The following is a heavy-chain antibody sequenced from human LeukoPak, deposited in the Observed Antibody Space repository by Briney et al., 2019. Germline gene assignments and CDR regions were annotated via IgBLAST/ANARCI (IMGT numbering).Heavy chain of an antibody. J-gene: IGHJ4*02. CDR2: MNPKTGKT. CDR1: GYTFSSYE. CDR3: ARIRPVTTGFKGYYFDY. Sequence: ASVKVSCKTSGYTFSSYEINWVRQAAGRGLEWVGWMNPKTGKTAYARNLQGRVTITRDTSISTAYMDLSALRSEDTAVYYCARIRPVTTGFKGYYFDYWGQGTLVTVSS. D-gene: IGHD1-1*01. V-gene: IGHV1-8*01.